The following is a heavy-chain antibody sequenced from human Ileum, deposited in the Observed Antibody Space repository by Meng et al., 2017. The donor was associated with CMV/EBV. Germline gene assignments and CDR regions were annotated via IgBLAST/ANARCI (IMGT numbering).Heavy chain of an antibody. CDR3: ARDVIGYCSSTSCYNNWFDP. CDR1: SSNY. Sequence: SSNYMRWVRQAPGKGLEWVSVIYSGGSTYYADSVKGRFTISRDNSKNTLYLQMNSLRAEDTAVYYCARDVIGYCSSTSCYNNWFDPWGQGTLVTVSS. J-gene: IGHJ5*02. CDR2: IYSGGST. D-gene: IGHD2-2*01. V-gene: IGHV3-53*01.